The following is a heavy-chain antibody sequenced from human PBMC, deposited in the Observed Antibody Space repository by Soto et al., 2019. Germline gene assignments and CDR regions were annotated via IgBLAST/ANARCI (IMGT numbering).Heavy chain of an antibody. V-gene: IGHV1-18*01. D-gene: IGHD2-21*02. CDR1: GYTFTSYG. J-gene: IGHJ5*02. CDR2: ISAYNGNT. Sequence: ASVKVSCKASGYTFTSYGISWVRQAPGQGLEWMGWISAYNGNTNYAQKLQGRVTMTTDTSTSTAYMELRSLRSDDTAVYYCAREGAYCGGDCYTHNWFDPWGQGTLVTVSS. CDR3: AREGAYCGGDCYTHNWFDP.